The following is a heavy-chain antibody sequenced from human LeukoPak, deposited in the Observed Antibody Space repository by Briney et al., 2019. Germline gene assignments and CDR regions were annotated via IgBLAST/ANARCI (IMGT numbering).Heavy chain of an antibody. CDR1: GYSISSGYY. Sequence: SETLSLTCTVSGYSISSGYYWGWIRQPPGKGLEWIGSIYHSGSTYYNPSLKSRVTISVDTSKNQFSLKLSSVTAADTAVYYCARVCGADYGDYWRLYYYYYMDVWGKGTTVTVSS. V-gene: IGHV4-38-2*02. CDR3: ARVCGADYGDYWRLYYYYYMDV. D-gene: IGHD4-17*01. J-gene: IGHJ6*03. CDR2: IYHSGST.